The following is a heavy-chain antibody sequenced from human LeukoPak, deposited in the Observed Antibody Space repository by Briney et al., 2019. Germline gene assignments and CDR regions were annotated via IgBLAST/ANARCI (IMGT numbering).Heavy chain of an antibody. CDR1: GFTFSGYW. V-gene: IGHV3-7*01. D-gene: IGHD6-25*01. CDR3: ARVQAQRYYFDY. J-gene: IGHJ4*02. Sequence: PGGSLRLSCAASGFTFSGYWMTWVRQAPGKGLEWVANIKQDESEKYYADSVKGRFTISRDNAKNSLYLQMNSLRAEDTAVYYCARVQAQRYYFDYWGQGTLVTVSS. CDR2: IKQDESEK.